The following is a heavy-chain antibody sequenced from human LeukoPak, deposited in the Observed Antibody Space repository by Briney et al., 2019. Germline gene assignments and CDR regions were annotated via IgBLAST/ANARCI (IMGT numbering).Heavy chain of an antibody. D-gene: IGHD6-13*01. CDR2: ISSSSSYI. CDR1: GFTFSSYS. V-gene: IGHV3-21*01. J-gene: IGHJ4*02. CDR3: ARDGAGTFDY. Sequence: PGGSLRLSCAASGFTFSSYSMNWVRQAPGKGLEWVSSISSSSSYIYYADSVKGRFTISRDNAKNSLYLQVNSLRAEDTAVYYCARDGAGTFDYWGQGTLVTVSS.